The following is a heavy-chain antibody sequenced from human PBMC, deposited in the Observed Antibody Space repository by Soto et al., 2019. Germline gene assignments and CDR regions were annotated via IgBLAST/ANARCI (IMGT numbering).Heavy chain of an antibody. CDR1: GYTLTELS. CDR3: ATGGPMIYYYYYYMDV. D-gene: IGHD1-26*01. CDR2: FDPEDGET. Sequence: ASVTVSCKVSGYTLTELSMHWVRQAPGKGLEWMGGFDPEDGETIYAQKFQGRVTMTEDTSTDTAYMELSSLRSEDTAVYYCATGGPMIYYYYYYMDVWGKGTTVTVSS. J-gene: IGHJ6*03. V-gene: IGHV1-24*01.